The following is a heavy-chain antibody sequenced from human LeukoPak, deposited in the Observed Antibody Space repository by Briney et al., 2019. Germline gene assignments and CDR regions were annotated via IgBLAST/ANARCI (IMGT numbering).Heavy chain of an antibody. CDR1: GGSISSSNW. J-gene: IGHJ4*02. V-gene: IGHV4-4*02. D-gene: IGHD2-2*01. Sequence: PSGTLSLTCAVSGGSISSSNWWTWVRQPPGKGLEWIGEVYHSGSTNYNPSLKSRVTLSLDTSKSQFSLRLSSVTAADTAVYYCARGSSPTYPLDYWGQGTLVTVSS. CDR3: ARGSSPTYPLDY. CDR2: VYHSGST.